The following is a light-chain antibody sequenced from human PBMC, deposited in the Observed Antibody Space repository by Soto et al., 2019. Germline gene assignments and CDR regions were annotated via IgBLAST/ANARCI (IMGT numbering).Light chain of an antibody. V-gene: IGKV1-5*03. CDR2: KAS. CDR3: QQYKSFSPIT. J-gene: IGKJ5*01. CDR1: QGVNTW. Sequence: DIQMTQSPSTLSASVGDRVTITCRASQGVNTWLAWYQQKPGKAPKLLIYKASTLDSGVPSRFSGSGSGTEFTLTISSLQPDDFATYYCQQYKSFSPITFGQGTRLDIK.